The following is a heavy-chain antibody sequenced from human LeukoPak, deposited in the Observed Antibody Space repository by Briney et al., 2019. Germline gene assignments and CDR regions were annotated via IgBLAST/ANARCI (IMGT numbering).Heavy chain of an antibody. CDR2: INPSGGST. Sequence: ASVKVSCKASGYTFPSYYMHWVRQAPGQGLEWMGIINPSGGSTSYAQKFQGRVTMTRDTSTSTVYMELSSLRSEDTAVYYCASSEGAAADYYYYMDVWGKGTTVTVSS. V-gene: IGHV1-46*01. D-gene: IGHD6-13*01. J-gene: IGHJ6*03. CDR3: ASSEGAAADYYYYMDV. CDR1: GYTFPSYY.